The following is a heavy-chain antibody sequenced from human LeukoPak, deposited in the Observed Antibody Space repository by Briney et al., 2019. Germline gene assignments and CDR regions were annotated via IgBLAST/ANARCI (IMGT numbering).Heavy chain of an antibody. CDR1: GGTMSNYW. CDR3: ARDEYQVGSYYYCMDV. J-gene: IGHJ6*02. V-gene: IGHV3-7*01. D-gene: IGHD2-2*01. Sequence: PGGSLRLSCAASGGTMSNYWMTWVRQPPGKGREWVANIKRDGSEKYYAHSVNGRFNISRENAQNSLYLQMNSLRAEDTAVYYCARDEYQVGSYYYCMDVWGQGPTDTVSS. CDR2: IKRDGSEK.